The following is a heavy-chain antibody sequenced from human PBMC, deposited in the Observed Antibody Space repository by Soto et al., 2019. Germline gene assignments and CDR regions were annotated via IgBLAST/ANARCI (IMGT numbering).Heavy chain of an antibody. J-gene: IGHJ5*02. Sequence: QVQLVESGGGLVKPGGSLRLSCAASVFTFSDYYMSWIRHAPGKGLEWVSDISSSGSTIYYADSVKGRFTISRDNAKNSLYLQMNSLRAEDTAVYYCARVGYNWHYYRWFDPWGQGTLVTVSS. V-gene: IGHV3-11*01. CDR3: ARVGYNWHYYRWFDP. D-gene: IGHD1-7*01. CDR2: ISSSGSTI. CDR1: VFTFSDYY.